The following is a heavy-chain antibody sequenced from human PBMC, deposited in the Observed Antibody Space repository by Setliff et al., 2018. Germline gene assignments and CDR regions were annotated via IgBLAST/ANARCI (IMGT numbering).Heavy chain of an antibody. CDR1: GLTLSHYW. Sequence: PGGSLRLSCEGSGLTLSHYWMHWVRQGPGKGLVWVSYNFDGTSTNYADSVKGRFTISRDNAKNTVYLQLSSLRAEDTAVYYCTTRTAVVRSFDTWGQGTLVTVSS. CDR3: TTRTAVVRSFDT. J-gene: IGHJ4*02. D-gene: IGHD6-19*01. V-gene: IGHV3-74*01. CDR2: NFDGTST.